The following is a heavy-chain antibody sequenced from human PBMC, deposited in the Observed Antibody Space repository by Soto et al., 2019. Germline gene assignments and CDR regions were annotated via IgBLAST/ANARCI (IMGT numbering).Heavy chain of an antibody. CDR1: GGSISSYF. Sequence: PSETLSLTCTVSGGSISSYFYIWVRQPPGKGLEWIGSVYYTGTTDYNPSLKSRVTISVDTSKTQFSLNLRSVTAADTAVYYCARDLAAVPRAFAYWGRGTPVTVSS. D-gene: IGHD6-13*01. J-gene: IGHJ4*02. V-gene: IGHV4-59*01. CDR3: ARDLAAVPRAFAY. CDR2: VYYTGTT.